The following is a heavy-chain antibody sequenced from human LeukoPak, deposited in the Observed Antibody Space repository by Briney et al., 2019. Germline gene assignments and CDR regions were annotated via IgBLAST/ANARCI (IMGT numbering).Heavy chain of an antibody. CDR1: GGSISSVGYY. J-gene: IGHJ3*02. CDR3: ARHAYYYDRSGSYEAFDI. D-gene: IGHD3-22*01. V-gene: IGHV4-61*08. Sequence: SETLSLTCTVSGGSISSVGYYWSWIRQHPGKGLEWIGYMYYSGSTNYKPSLKSRFTISVDTSKNQFSLKLSSVTAADTAVYYCARHAYYYDRSGSYEAFDIWGQGTMVTVSS. CDR2: MYYSGST.